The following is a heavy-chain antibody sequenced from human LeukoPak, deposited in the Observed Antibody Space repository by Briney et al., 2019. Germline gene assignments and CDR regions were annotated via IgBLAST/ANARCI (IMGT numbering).Heavy chain of an antibody. V-gene: IGHV1-24*01. D-gene: IGHD3-9*01. CDR1: GYTLTELS. CDR3: ATLLSGYYDILTGYYEYFQH. J-gene: IGHJ1*01. CDR2: FDPEDGET. Sequence: GASVKVSCKVSGYTLTELSMHCVRQAPGKGLEWMGGFDPEDGETIYAQKFQGRVTMTEDTSTDTAYMELSSLRSEDTAVYYCATLLSGYYDILTGYYEYFQHWGQGTLVTVSS.